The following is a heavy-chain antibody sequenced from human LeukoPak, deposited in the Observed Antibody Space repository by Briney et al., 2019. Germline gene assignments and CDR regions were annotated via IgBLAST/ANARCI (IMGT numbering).Heavy chain of an antibody. D-gene: IGHD3-22*01. CDR1: GGSFSGHY. Sequence: SETLSLTCAVYGGSFSGHYWSWIRQPPGKGLEWRGEINHSGSTNYNPSLKSRVTISVDTSKNQYSLKLSSVTAAGTAVYYCVLGRYDSSGYYDPNDYWGQGTLVTVSS. J-gene: IGHJ4*02. CDR3: VLGRYDSSGYYDPNDY. V-gene: IGHV4-34*01. CDR2: INHSGST.